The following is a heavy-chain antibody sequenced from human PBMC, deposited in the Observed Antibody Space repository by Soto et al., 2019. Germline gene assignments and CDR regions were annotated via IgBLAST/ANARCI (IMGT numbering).Heavy chain of an antibody. V-gene: IGHV4-4*07. J-gene: IGHJ5*02. CDR1: GGSISKFY. Sequence: SESLSLTCNVSGGSISKFYWAWIRKTAGNGLEWMGRVYATGTTDYNPSLRSRVAMSVDISKKTFSLRLRSVTGADSGVYYCVRDGSKSLRDWFDPWGQGILVTVSS. CDR2: VYATGTT. CDR3: VRDGSKSLRDWFDP.